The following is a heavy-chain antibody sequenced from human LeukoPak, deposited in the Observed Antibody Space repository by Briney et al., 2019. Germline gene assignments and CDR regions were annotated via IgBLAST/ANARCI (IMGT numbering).Heavy chain of an antibody. J-gene: IGHJ4*02. CDR2: INHSGST. CDR1: GGSFSGYY. Sequence: AETLSLTCAVYGGSFSGYYWSWIRQPPGKGLEWMGEINHSGSTNYNASPKSRVTISADTSKNQFSLKLSSVTAADTAVYYCARGQGPSRVVVIMKPNYFDYWGQGTLVTVSS. CDR3: ARGQGPSRVVVIMKPNYFDY. V-gene: IGHV4-34*01. D-gene: IGHD3-22*01.